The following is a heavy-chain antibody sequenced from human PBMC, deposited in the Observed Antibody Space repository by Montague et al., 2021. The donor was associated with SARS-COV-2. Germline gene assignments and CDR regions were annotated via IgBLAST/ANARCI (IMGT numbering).Heavy chain of an antibody. V-gene: IGHV4-61*01. D-gene: IGHD2-15*01. Sequence: SETLSLTCTVSCGSISSGSYYWSWIRQPPGKGLEWIGYIYYSRSTNYNPSLNSRVTISVDTSKNQSSLKVRSVTAADTAVYYCARRRERWSDTFDIWGQGTMVTV. CDR3: ARRRERWSDTFDI. CDR2: IYYSRST. CDR1: CGSISSGSYY. J-gene: IGHJ3*02.